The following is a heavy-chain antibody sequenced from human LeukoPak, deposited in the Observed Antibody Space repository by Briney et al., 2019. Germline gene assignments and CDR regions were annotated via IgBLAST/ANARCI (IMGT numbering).Heavy chain of an antibody. CDR2: INHNGNVN. Sequence: PGGSLRLSCAASGFTFSSYWMNWARQAPGKGLEWVASINHNGNVNYYVDSVKGRFTISRDNAKNSLYLQMSNLRAEDTAVYFCARGGGFEVWGQGATVTVSS. J-gene: IGHJ6*02. CDR3: ARGGGFEV. CDR1: GFTFSSYW. V-gene: IGHV3-7*03. D-gene: IGHD2-15*01.